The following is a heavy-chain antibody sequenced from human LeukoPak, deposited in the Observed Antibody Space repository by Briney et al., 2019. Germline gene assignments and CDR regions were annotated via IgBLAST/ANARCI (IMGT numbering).Heavy chain of an antibody. Sequence: PGGSLRLSCEASGFTFDEYGMHWVRQAPGKGLEWVSTISWNSASVGYVDSVKGRFTISRDNAKKTLYLQMNSLRPEDTALYCCAKDYGYSSSWYDYWGQGTLVTVSS. J-gene: IGHJ4*02. V-gene: IGHV3-9*01. CDR1: GFTFDEYG. CDR2: ISWNSASV. D-gene: IGHD6-13*01. CDR3: AKDYGYSSSWYDY.